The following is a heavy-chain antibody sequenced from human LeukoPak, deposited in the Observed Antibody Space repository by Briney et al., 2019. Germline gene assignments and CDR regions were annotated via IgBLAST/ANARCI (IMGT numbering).Heavy chain of an antibody. CDR3: AKDRGGDAGYSYGLVDY. V-gene: IGHV3-30*18. D-gene: IGHD5-18*01. J-gene: IGHJ4*02. CDR2: ISYDGINK. CDR1: GFIFSSNG. Sequence: PGGSLRLSCAASGFIFSSNGMHWVRQAPGKGPEWVAVISYDGINKYHADFVKGRFTISRDNSKNTLYLQMNSLRPEDTALYYCAKDRGGDAGYSYGLVDYWGQGTLVTVSS.